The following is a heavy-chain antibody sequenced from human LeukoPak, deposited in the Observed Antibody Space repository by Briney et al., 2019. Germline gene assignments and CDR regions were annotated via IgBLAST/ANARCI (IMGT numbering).Heavy chain of an antibody. CDR3: ARATGYDSSGYYYYYYMDV. D-gene: IGHD3-22*01. CDR1: GGSISSYY. J-gene: IGHJ6*03. V-gene: IGHV4-4*07. Sequence: KPSETLSLTCTVPGGSISSYYWSWIRQPAGKGLEWIGRIYTSGSTNYNPSLKSRVTMSVDTSKNQFSLKLSSVTAADTAVYYCARATGYDSSGYYYYYYMDVWGKGTTVTISS. CDR2: IYTSGST.